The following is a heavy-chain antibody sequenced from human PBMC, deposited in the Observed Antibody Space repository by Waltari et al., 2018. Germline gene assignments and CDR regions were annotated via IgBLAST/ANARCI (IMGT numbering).Heavy chain of an antibody. J-gene: IGHJ4*02. Sequence: QVQLQESGPGPVTPSETLSLTSTVSGGSFSSYYWTWIRQPAGQGLEWIGRIYTSGSTNYNPSLKSRVTMSVDTSKNQFSLKLSSVTAADTAVYYCARGGAPDFWTGAGGYFDYWGQGTLVTVSS. CDR1: GGSFSSYY. CDR2: IYTSGST. V-gene: IGHV4-4*07. D-gene: IGHD3-3*01. CDR3: ARGGAPDFWTGAGGYFDY.